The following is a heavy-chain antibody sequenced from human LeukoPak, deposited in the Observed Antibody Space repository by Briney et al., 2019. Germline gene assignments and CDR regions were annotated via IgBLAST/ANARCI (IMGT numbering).Heavy chain of an antibody. CDR1: GFTFSSYA. V-gene: IGHV3-23*01. D-gene: IGHD3-10*01. J-gene: IGHJ4*02. CDR3: AKVGYGSGSSGFDY. Sequence: PGASLRLSCAASGFTFSSYAMSWVRQAPGKGLEWVSAISGSGGSTYYADSVKGRFTISRDSSKNTLYLQMNSLRAEDTAVYYCAKVGYGSGSSGFDYWGQGTLVTVSS. CDR2: ISGSGGST.